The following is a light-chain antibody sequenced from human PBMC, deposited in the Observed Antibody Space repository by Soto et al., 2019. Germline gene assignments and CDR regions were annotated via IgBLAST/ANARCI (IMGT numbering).Light chain of an antibody. CDR1: RDISNS. V-gene: IGKV1-12*01. CDR2: GAS. CDR3: QQTSAFPRT. J-gene: IGKJ2*01. Sequence: IQMAQSPSSVSASLGDRLTLTCRASRDISNSLAWYQQTPGKAPKLLLRGASSLHRGVPSRFSGGGARTECTLTISRLQAEDVETYYCQQTSAFPRTFGQGTKVDIK.